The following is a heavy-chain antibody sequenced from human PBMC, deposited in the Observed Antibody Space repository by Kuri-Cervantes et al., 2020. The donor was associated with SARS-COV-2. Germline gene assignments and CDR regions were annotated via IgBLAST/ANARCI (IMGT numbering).Heavy chain of an antibody. D-gene: IGHD2-2*02. CDR1: GGAISSYNW. J-gene: IGHJ3*02. Sequence: ESLKISCVVSGGAISSYNWWTWVRQPPGKGLQWIGEIFHDGSTKFNPSLSLRGRVTMSLDKSKNHFSLNPTSVTAADTAEYYCARESTYTFDIWGQGTLVTVSS. CDR3: ARESTYTFDI. CDR2: IFHDGST. V-gene: IGHV4/OR15-8*01.